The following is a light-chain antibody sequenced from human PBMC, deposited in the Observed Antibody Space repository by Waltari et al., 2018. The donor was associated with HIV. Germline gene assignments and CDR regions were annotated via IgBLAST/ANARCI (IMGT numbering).Light chain of an antibody. CDR1: TPTLREHQH. J-gene: IGLJ3*02. V-gene: IGLV1-40*01. CDR3: QSYDSSLSGWV. Sequence: ALPHPPSVSRAPWQSVPNSCPGSTPTLREHQHVNCYHQLPGTAPKLLIYGNNNRPSGVPDRFSGSKSGASASLAITGLQSEDEADYYCQSYDSSLSGWVFGGGTKLTVL. CDR2: GNN.